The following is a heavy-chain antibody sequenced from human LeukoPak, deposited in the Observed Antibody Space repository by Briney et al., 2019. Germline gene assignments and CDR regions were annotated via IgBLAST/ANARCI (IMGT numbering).Heavy chain of an antibody. CDR3: ARCFGRNCNHFDY. Sequence: ASVKVSCKASGYIFTNNDFNWMRQAAGQGLEWIGWMNFNTGDSGYSQKFQGRLSLTKNTSENTAYMELTGLRSDDTAVYYCARCFGRNCNHFDYWGQGMLVIVSS. V-gene: IGHV1-8*01. CDR2: MNFNTGDS. J-gene: IGHJ4*02. D-gene: IGHD1-7*01. CDR1: GYIFTNND.